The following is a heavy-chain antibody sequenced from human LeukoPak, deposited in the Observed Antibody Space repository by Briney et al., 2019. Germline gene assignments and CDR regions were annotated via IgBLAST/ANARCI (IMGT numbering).Heavy chain of an antibody. V-gene: IGHV4-59*01. D-gene: IGHD7-27*01. CDR1: GGSISSYY. Sequence: SETLSLTCTVSGGSISSYYWSWIRQPPGKGLEWIGYIYYSGSTNYNPSLKSRVTISVDTSKNQFSLKLSSVTAADTAVYYCARDLGHEAYYYYGMDVWDQGTTVTVSS. J-gene: IGHJ6*02. CDR3: ARDLGHEAYYYYGMDV. CDR2: IYYSGST.